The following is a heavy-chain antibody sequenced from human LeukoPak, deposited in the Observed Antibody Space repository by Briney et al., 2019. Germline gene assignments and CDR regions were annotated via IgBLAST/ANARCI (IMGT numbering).Heavy chain of an antibody. D-gene: IGHD6-13*01. V-gene: IGHV1-69*13. J-gene: IGHJ3*02. CDR3: ARGGEGYSSSWYHAFDI. CDR1: GGTFSSYA. Sequence: VASVKVSCKASGGTFSSYAISWVRQAPGQGLEWMGGIIPIFGTANYAQKFQDRVTITADESTSTAYMELSSPRSEDTAVYYCARGGEGYSSSWYHAFDIWGQGTMVTVSS. CDR2: IIPIFGTA.